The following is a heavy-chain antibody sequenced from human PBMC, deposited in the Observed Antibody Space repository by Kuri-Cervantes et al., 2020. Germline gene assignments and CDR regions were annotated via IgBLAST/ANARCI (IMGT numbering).Heavy chain of an antibody. Sequence: GESLKISCAASGFTFSSYSMNWVRQAPGKGLEWVSSISSSSSYIYYADSVKGRFTISRDNAKNSLYLQMNSLRAEDTAVYYCARGYDFWSGSGSMDVWGKGTTVTVSS. CDR3: ARGYDFWSGSGSMDV. J-gene: IGHJ6*03. CDR1: GFTFSSYS. D-gene: IGHD3-3*01. CDR2: ISSSSSYI. V-gene: IGHV3-21*01.